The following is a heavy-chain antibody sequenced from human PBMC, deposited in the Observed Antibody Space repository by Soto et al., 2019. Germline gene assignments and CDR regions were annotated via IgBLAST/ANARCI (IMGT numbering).Heavy chain of an antibody. CDR2: INPNSGGT. J-gene: IGHJ6*02. Sequence: ASLKVSCKASGYTFTGYYMHWVRQAPVQGLEWMGWINPNSGGTNYAQKFQGWVTMTRDTSISTAYMELSRLRSDDTAGYYCARDKWEDSGSYYYYYGMYVWGQGTTVTVSS. D-gene: IGHD1-26*01. CDR1: GYTFTGYY. CDR3: ARDKWEDSGSYYYYYGMYV. V-gene: IGHV1-2*04.